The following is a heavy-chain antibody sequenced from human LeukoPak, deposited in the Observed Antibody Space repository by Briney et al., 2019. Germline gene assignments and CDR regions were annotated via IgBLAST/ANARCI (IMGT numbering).Heavy chain of an antibody. CDR3: AKEESGSFFDY. Sequence: GGSLRLSCAASGFTFSSYGMHWVRQAPGKGLEWVAVISYDGSNKYYADSVKGRFTISRDNSKNTLYLQMNSLRAEDTAVYYCAKEESGSFFDYWGQGTLVTVSS. V-gene: IGHV3-30*18. CDR1: GFTFSSYG. J-gene: IGHJ4*02. CDR2: ISYDGSNK. D-gene: IGHD3-3*01.